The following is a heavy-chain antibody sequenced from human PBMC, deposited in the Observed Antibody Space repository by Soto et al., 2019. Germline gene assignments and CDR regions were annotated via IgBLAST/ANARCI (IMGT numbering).Heavy chain of an antibody. CDR3: ARWVGSSWFDL. V-gene: IGHV1-46*01. CDR1: GYTLSSFH. D-gene: IGHD5-12*01. Sequence: QVQLVQSGTEVQDPGASVKISCKAFGYTLSSFHIHWVRQAPGQGLVWMGQFDPSGAFRSYAPKFQGRATMTSDTSTSTVYMELSSLRSEDTAVYYCARWVGSSWFDLWGQGTLVTVSS. J-gene: IGHJ5*02. CDR2: FDPSGAFR.